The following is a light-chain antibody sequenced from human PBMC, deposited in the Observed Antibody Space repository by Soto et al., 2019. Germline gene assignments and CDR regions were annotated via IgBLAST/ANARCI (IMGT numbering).Light chain of an antibody. Sequence: QSVLTQPPSASGTPGQRVTISCSGSSSKIGSNTVNWYQQLPGTAPKLLIYSNNQRPSGVSNRFSGSKSGDTASLTISGLQAEDEADYYCSSHTLSSALKVFGTGTKVTVL. V-gene: IGLV1-44*01. CDR1: SSKIGSNT. CDR3: SSHTLSSALKV. J-gene: IGLJ1*01. CDR2: SNN.